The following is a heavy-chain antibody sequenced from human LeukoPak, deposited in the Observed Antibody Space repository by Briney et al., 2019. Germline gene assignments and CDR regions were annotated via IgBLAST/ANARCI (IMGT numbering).Heavy chain of an antibody. V-gene: IGHV4-39*07. CDR1: GGSISSSSYY. CDR3: ARDAILTTVGTLDY. D-gene: IGHD4-23*01. Sequence: SETLSLTCTVSGGSISSSSYYWGWIRQPPGKGLEWIGSIYYSGSTYYNPSLKSRVTISVDTSKNQFSLKLSSVTAADTAVYYCARDAILTTVGTLDYWGQGTLVTVSS. CDR2: IYYSGST. J-gene: IGHJ4*02.